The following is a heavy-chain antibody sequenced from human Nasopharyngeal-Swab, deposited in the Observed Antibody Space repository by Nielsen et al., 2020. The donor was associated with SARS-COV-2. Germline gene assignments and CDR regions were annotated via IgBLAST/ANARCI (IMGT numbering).Heavy chain of an antibody. D-gene: IGHD5-12*01. Sequence: VRQAPGKGLEWVAVIWYDGSNKYYADSVKGRFTISRDNSKNTLYLQMNSLRAEDTAVYYCASARSGYDSDFDYWGQGTPVTVSS. V-gene: IGHV3-33*01. CDR2: IWYDGSNK. J-gene: IGHJ4*02. CDR3: ASARSGYDSDFDY.